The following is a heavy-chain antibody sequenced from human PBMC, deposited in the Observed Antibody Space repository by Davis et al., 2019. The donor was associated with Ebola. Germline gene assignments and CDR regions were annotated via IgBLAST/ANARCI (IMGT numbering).Heavy chain of an antibody. Sequence: MPSETLSLTCTVSGGSISSYYWSWIRQPPGKGLEWIGYIYYSGSTNYNPSLKSRVTISVDTSKNQFSLKLSSVAAADTAVYYCARRTGNWNQGVFDYWGQGTLVTVSS. J-gene: IGHJ4*02. CDR3: ARRTGNWNQGVFDY. CDR1: GGSISSYY. CDR2: IYYSGST. D-gene: IGHD1-1*01. V-gene: IGHV4-59*08.